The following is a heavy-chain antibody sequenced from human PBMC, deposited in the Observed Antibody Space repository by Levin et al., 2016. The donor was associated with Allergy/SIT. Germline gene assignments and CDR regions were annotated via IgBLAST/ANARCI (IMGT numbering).Heavy chain of an antibody. D-gene: IGHD3-10*01. CDR3: ARVDVLLWFGELKPNWFDP. CDR2: ISAYNGNT. Sequence: WVRQAPGQGLEWMGWISAYNGNTNYAQKLQGRVTMTTDTSTSTAYMELRSLRSDDTAVYYCARVDVLLWFGELKPNWFDPWGQGTLVTVSS. J-gene: IGHJ5*02. V-gene: IGHV1-18*01.